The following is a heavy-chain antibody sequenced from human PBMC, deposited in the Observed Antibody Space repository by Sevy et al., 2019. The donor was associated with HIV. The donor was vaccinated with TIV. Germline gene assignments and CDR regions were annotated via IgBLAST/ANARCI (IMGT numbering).Heavy chain of an antibody. CDR3: ARDRVVGATRAVFGY. D-gene: IGHD1-26*01. CDR2: INAGNGNT. J-gene: IGHJ4*02. CDR1: GYTFTSYA. Sequence: ASVKVSCKASGYTFTSYATHWVRQAPGQRLEWMGWINAGNGNTKYAQKFQGRVTITRDTSASTAYMELSSLRSEDTAVYYCARDRVVGATRAVFGYWGQGTLVTVSS. V-gene: IGHV1-3*01.